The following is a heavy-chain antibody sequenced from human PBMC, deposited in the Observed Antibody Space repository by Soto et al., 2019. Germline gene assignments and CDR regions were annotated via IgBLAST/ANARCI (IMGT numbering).Heavy chain of an antibody. CDR3: TRKIGSYYYYGMDV. Sequence: PGGSLRLSCAASGFTFSSYEMNWVRQAPGKGLEWVSYISSSGSTIYYADSVKGRFTISRDNAKNSLYLQMNSLRAEDTAVYYCTRKIGSYYYYGMDVWGQGTTVTVSS. D-gene: IGHD2-2*03. V-gene: IGHV3-48*03. J-gene: IGHJ6*02. CDR1: GFTFSSYE. CDR2: ISSSGSTI.